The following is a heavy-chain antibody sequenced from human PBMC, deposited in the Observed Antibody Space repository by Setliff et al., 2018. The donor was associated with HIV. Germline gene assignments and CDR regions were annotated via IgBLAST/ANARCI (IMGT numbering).Heavy chain of an antibody. J-gene: IGHJ6*02. CDR3: ARVLYHSSSDPPGYYYYGMDV. V-gene: IGHV5-51*01. D-gene: IGHD6-6*01. CDR1: GYSFTSYW. CDR2: IYPGDSDT. Sequence: PGESLKISCKGSGYSFTSYWIGWVRQMPGKGLEWMGIIYPGDSDTRYSPSFQGRVTISADKSISTAYLQWSSLKASDTAMYYCARVLYHSSSDPPGYYYYGMDVWGQGTTVTVSS.